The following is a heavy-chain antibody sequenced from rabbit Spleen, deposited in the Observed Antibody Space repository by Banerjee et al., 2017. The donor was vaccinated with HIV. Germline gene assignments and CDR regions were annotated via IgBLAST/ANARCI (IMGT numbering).Heavy chain of an antibody. D-gene: IGHD2-1*01. CDR1: AFTISNSYY. CDR2: IYADSSGST. CDR3: ARGSATMTMVITGYYLGL. J-gene: IGHJ6*01. Sequence: QQQLEESGGDLVKPEGSLTLTCTASAFTISNSYYMCWVRQAPGKGLECIACIYADSSGSTYYASWAKGRFTISKTSSTTATLQMTSLTAADTATYFCARGSATMTMVITGYYLGLWGPGTLVTVS. V-gene: IGHV1S45*01.